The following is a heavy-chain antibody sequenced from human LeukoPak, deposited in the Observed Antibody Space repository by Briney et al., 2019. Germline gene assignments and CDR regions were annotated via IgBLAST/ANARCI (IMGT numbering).Heavy chain of an antibody. J-gene: IGHJ4*02. Sequence: SQTLSLTCTVSGGSNSSGDYYWSWIRQPPGKGLEWIGYIYYSGSTYYNPSLKSRITISVDTSKNQFSLRLSSVTAADTAVYYCARAGYSGYELKDWGQGTLVTVSS. CDR3: ARAGYSGYELKD. D-gene: IGHD5-12*01. V-gene: IGHV4-30-4*08. CDR2: IYYSGST. CDR1: GGSNSSGDYY.